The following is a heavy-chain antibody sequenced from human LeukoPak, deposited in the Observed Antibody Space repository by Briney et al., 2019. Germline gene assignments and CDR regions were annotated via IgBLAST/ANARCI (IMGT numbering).Heavy chain of an antibody. Sequence: SQTLPLTRAISVDSDSSHSAPGKWIRQSPSRGLEWLGRTYYRSKMYNDYAVCVKHRITINPDTSKNQFSLQLNSVTPEDTSVYYGARDSVAFDYWGQGTLVTVSS. D-gene: IGHD6-19*01. CDR3: ARDSVAFDY. CDR2: TYYRSKMYN. CDR1: VDSDSSHSAP. J-gene: IGHJ4*02. V-gene: IGHV6-1*01.